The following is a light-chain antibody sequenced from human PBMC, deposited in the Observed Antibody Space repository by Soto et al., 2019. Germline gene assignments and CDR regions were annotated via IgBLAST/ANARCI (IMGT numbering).Light chain of an antibody. V-gene: IGKV3-11*01. CDR2: DAS. CDR1: DSVDFH. J-gene: IGKJ5*01. CDR3: QQRSTWPT. Sequence: VLTQSPATLSLSPGKRATLSFRSSDSVDFHLAWYQQKPGQAPRLLIYDASVRATGTPARFSGSGSGTDFTLTISSLEPEDFALYYCQQRSTWPTFGQGTRLEIK.